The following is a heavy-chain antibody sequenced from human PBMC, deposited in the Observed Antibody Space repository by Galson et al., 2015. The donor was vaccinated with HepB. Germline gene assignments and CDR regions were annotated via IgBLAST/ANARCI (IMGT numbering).Heavy chain of an antibody. CDR2: ISAYNGNT. V-gene: IGHV1-18*01. CDR3: ARDDAYCSSTSCYSNWFDP. J-gene: IGHJ5*02. CDR1: GYTFTSYG. Sequence: SVKVSCKASGYTFTSYGISWVRQAPGQGLEWMGWISAYNGNTNYAQKLQGRVTMTTDTSTSTAYMELRSLRSDDTAVYYCARDDAYCSSTSCYSNWFDPWGQGTLVTVSS. D-gene: IGHD2-2*01.